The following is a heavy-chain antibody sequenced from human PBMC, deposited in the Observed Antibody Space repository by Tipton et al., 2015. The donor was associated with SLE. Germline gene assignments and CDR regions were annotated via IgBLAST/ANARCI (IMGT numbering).Heavy chain of an antibody. V-gene: IGHV4-38-2*01. CDR3: ARVIEGISRRYFDD. J-gene: IGHJ4*02. CDR1: AFSISSGFY. CDR2: IYHSGST. D-gene: IGHD3-10*01. Sequence: TLSLTCAVSAFSISSGFYWGWIRQSPGQGLEWIGSIYHSGSTYYNPSLQSRVTISVDTSKNQFSLKLRSVTAADTAVYYCARVIEGISRRYFDDWGQGTLVTVSS.